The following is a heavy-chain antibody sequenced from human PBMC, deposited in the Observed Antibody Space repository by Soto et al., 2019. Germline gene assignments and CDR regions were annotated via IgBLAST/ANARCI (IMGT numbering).Heavy chain of an antibody. CDR1: GFTFSSYS. CDR3: ARGENDILTGYLNWFDP. J-gene: IGHJ5*02. V-gene: IGHV3-21*01. D-gene: IGHD3-9*01. CDR2: ISSSSSYI. Sequence: GGSLRLSCAASGFTFSSYSMNWVRQAPGKGLEWVSSISSSSSYIYYADSVKGRFTISRDNAKNSLYLQMNSLRAEDTAIYYCARGENDILTGYLNWFDPWGQGTLVTVSS.